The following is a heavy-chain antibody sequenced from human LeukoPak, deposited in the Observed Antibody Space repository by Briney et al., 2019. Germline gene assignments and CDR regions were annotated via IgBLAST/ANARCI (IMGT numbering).Heavy chain of an antibody. CDR2: INPNSGGT. CDR3: ANSLDQLRFDY. CDR1: GYTFTGYY. V-gene: IGHV1-2*02. Sequence: SSVKVSRKCSGYTFTGYYIHWVRQAPGQGLEWMLWINPNSGGTNYAQEFRGRVTMTRDTSISTAYRELSRLRSDDTAVYYCANSLDQLRFDYWGQGALVTVSP. D-gene: IGHD2-2*01. J-gene: IGHJ4*02.